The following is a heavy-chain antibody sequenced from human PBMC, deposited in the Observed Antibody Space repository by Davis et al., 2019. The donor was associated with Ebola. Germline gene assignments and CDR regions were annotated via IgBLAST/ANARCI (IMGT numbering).Heavy chain of an antibody. V-gene: IGHV3-30*18. Sequence: GESLKISCAASGFTFSSYGMHWVRQAPGKGLEWVAVISYDGSNKYYADSVKGRFTISRDNSKNTLYLQMNSLRAEDTAVYYCAKDRSYSGYPGPLDYWGQGTLVTVSS. J-gene: IGHJ4*02. D-gene: IGHD5-12*01. CDR3: AKDRSYSGYPGPLDY. CDR2: ISYDGSNK. CDR1: GFTFSSYG.